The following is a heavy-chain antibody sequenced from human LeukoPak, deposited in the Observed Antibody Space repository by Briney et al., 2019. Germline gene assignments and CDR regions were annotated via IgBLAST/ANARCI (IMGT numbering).Heavy chain of an antibody. J-gene: IGHJ4*02. Sequence: PSETLSLTCTVSGDSISGYYWSWIRQPPGKGLEWIGEINHSGSTNYNPSLKSRVTISVDTSKNQFSLKLSSVTAADTAVYYCARDIHSARYCSGGSCYEYFDYWGQGTLVTVSS. CDR2: INHSGST. D-gene: IGHD2-15*01. CDR3: ARDIHSARYCSGGSCYEYFDY. V-gene: IGHV4-34*01. CDR1: GDSISGYY.